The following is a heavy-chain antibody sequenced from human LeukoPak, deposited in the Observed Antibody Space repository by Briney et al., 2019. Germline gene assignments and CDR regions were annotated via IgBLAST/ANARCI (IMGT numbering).Heavy chain of an antibody. CDR3: ARVLIAVAGTLDY. D-gene: IGHD6-19*01. J-gene: IGHJ4*02. Sequence: SVKVSCKASGGTFSSYAISWVRQAPGQGLEWMGGIIPIFGTANYAQKFQGRVTITADKSTSTAYMELSSLRSEDTAVYYCARVLIAVAGTLDYWGPGTLVTVSS. CDR1: GGTFSSYA. CDR2: IIPIFGTA. V-gene: IGHV1-69*06.